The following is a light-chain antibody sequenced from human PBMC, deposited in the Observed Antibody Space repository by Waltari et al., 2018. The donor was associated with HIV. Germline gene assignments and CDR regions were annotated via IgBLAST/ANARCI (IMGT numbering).Light chain of an antibody. Sequence: QSALPQPASVPGSPGPSTPISPPVTRCIVGTDDLDSLYQQHPGEAPKLIIYEVTKRPSGVSNRFSGSKSGNTASLTISGLQAEDEADYYCCSCPRSGIRYVFGTGTKVTVL. CDR1: RCIVGTDDL. J-gene: IGLJ1*01. V-gene: IGLV2-23*02. CDR3: CSCPRSGIRYV. CDR2: EVT.